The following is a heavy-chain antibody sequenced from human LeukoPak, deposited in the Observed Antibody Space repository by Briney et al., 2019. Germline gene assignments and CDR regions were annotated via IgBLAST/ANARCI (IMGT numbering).Heavy chain of an antibody. CDR1: GYTFTSYG. CDR3: ARALRMSSSPFGY. J-gene: IGHJ4*02. D-gene: IGHD6-13*01. CDR2: IIPIFGTA. Sequence: SVKVSCKASGYTFTSYGISWVRQAPGQGLEWMGGIIPIFGTANYAQKFQGRVTTTTDESTSTAYMELSSLRSEDTAVYYCARALRMSSSPFGYWGQGTLVTVSS. V-gene: IGHV1-69*05.